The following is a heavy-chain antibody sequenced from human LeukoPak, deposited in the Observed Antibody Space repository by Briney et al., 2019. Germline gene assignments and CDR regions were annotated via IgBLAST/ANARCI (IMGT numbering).Heavy chain of an antibody. D-gene: IGHD5-24*01. CDR1: GGSISSYY. CDR3: ARHSYQMATVNYFDY. V-gene: IGHV4-59*08. Sequence: SETLSLTCTVSGGSISSYYWSWIRQPPGKGLEWIGYIYYSGSTNYNPSLKSRVIISVDTSKNQFSLKLSSVTAADTAVYYCARHSYQMATVNYFDYWGQGTLVTVSS. J-gene: IGHJ4*02. CDR2: IYYSGST.